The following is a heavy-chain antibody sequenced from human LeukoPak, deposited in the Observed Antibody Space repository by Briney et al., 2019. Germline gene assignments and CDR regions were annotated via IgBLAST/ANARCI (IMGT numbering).Heavy chain of an antibody. CDR1: GYTFTGYY. J-gene: IGHJ4*02. CDR3: ARDVSRWLQSLHC. D-gene: IGHD5-12*01. V-gene: IGHV1-2*02. Sequence: ASVKVSCKASGYTFTGYYMHWVRQAPGQGLEWMGWINPNSGGTNYAQKFQGRVTMTRDTSISTAYMELSRLRSDDTAVYYCARDVSRWLQSLHCWGQGTLVTVSS. CDR2: INPNSGGT.